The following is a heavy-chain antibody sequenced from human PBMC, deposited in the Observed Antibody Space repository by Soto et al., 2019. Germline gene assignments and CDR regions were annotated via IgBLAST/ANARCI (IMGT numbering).Heavy chain of an antibody. Sequence: SGGSLRLSCTASGFTFGDYAMSWFRQAPGKGLEWVGFIRSKAYGGTTEYAASVKGRFTISRDDSKSIAYLQMNSLKTEDTAVYYCTRAAGPLWFGELMDAFDIWGQGTMVTVSS. J-gene: IGHJ3*02. CDR2: IRSKAYGGTT. V-gene: IGHV3-49*03. CDR1: GFTFGDYA. D-gene: IGHD3-10*01. CDR3: TRAAGPLWFGELMDAFDI.